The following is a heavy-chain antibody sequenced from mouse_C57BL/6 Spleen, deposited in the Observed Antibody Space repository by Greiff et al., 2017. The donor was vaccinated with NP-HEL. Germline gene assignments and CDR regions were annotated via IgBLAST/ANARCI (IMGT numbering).Heavy chain of an antibody. Sequence: VQLQESGAELARPGASVKMSCKASGYTFTSYTMHWVKQRPGQGLEWIGYINPSSGYTKYNQKFKDKATLTADKSSSTAYMQLSSLTSEDSAVYYCASWDWYFDVWGTGTTVTVSS. CDR2: INPSSGYT. V-gene: IGHV1-4*01. CDR1: GYTFTSYT. CDR3: ASWDWYFDV. D-gene: IGHD4-1*01. J-gene: IGHJ1*03.